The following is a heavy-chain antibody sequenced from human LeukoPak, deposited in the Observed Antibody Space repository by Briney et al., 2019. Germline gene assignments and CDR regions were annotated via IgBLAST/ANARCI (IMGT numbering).Heavy chain of an antibody. V-gene: IGHV1-18*01. CDR1: GYTFTSYG. Sequence: GASVKVSCKAPGYTFTSYGVSWVRQAPGQGLEWMGSISAYNGNTNYAQKLQGRVTMTTDTSTSTAYMELRSLRSDDTAVYYCARNEDYGDYFDPWGQGTLVTVSS. CDR2: ISAYNGNT. CDR3: ARNEDYGDYFDP. D-gene: IGHD4-17*01. J-gene: IGHJ5*02.